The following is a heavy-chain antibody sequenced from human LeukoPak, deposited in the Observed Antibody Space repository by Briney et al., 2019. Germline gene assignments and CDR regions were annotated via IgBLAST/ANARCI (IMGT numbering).Heavy chain of an antibody. CDR3: AKRVRREGGPFDY. Sequence: TGGSLRLSCAASGFSFSNYWMTWVRQAPGKGPEWVANIRQDGHERHYVDSVQGRFTISRDNAKNSLYLQMNSLRAEDTAVYYCAKRVRREGGPFDYWGQGTLVTVSS. J-gene: IGHJ4*02. V-gene: IGHV3-7*03. CDR2: IRQDGHER. D-gene: IGHD3-16*01. CDR1: GFSFSNYW.